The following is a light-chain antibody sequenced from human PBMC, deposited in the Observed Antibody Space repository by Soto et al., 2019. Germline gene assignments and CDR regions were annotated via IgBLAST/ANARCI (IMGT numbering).Light chain of an antibody. V-gene: IGKV3-20*01. Sequence: EIVLTQSPGTLSXXXXXXXXXXXMASQTIYSNVAWYQQRPGQAPRLLIYRASARATGIPARFSGSGSGTDFTLTISRLEPEDFAVYYCQQYGSSPLTFGGGTKVDIK. CDR1: QTIYSN. CDR2: RAS. CDR3: QQYGSSPLT. J-gene: IGKJ4*01.